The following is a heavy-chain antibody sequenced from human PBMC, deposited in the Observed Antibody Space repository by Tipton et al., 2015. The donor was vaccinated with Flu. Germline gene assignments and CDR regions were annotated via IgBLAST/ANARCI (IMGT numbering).Heavy chain of an antibody. CDR2: IYTSGSS. CDR3: ARAHRDDYKRLDYFDY. CDR1: GDSISGYY. D-gene: IGHD5-24*01. J-gene: IGHJ4*02. Sequence: GLVKPSETLSLTCTVSGDSISGYYWSWIRQPAGKGLEWIGRIYTSGSSDYNPSLKSRLTMSLDTSKNKFSLKLSSVTAADTAVYYCARAHRDDYKRLDYFDYWGQGTLVTVSS. V-gene: IGHV4-4*07.